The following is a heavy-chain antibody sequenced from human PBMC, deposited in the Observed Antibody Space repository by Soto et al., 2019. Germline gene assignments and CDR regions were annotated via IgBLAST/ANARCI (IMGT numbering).Heavy chain of an antibody. CDR1: GYTFTSYG. Sequence: ASVKVSCKASGYTFTSYGISCVRQAPGQGLEWMGWISAYNGNTNYAQKLQGRVTMTTDTSTSTAYMELRSLRSDDTAVYYCARAAAVAGRDWYFDLWGRGTLVTVSS. J-gene: IGHJ2*01. V-gene: IGHV1-18*01. CDR2: ISAYNGNT. CDR3: ARAAAVAGRDWYFDL. D-gene: IGHD6-19*01.